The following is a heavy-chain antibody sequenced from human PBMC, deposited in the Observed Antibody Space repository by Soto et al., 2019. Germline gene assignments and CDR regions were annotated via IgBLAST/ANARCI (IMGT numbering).Heavy chain of an antibody. D-gene: IGHD1-20*01. CDR1: GGSISSSTYY. CDR2: IYYSGIT. V-gene: IGHV4-39*01. CDR3: ARHWDRDNWNDWSYFDY. Sequence: PSETLSLTCTVSGGSISSSTYYWGWIRQPPGKGLEWIGSIYYSGITYYNPSLKSRVTISVDTSKNQFSLKLTSVTAADTAVYYCARHWDRDNWNDWSYFDYWGQGTLVTVSS. J-gene: IGHJ4*02.